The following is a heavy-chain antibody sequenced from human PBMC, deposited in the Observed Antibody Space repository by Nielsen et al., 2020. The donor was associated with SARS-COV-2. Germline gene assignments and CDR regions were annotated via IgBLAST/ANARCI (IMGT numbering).Heavy chain of an antibody. J-gene: IGHJ6*02. Sequence: GSLRLSCAASGFTFSDYYMSWIRQAPGKGLEWVSYISSSSSYTNYADSVKGRFTISRDNAKNSLYLQMNSLRAEDTAVYYCARDRLEWLLSYYYYGMDVWGQGTTVTVSS. V-gene: IGHV3-11*05. CDR2: ISSSSSYT. CDR1: GFTFSDYY. D-gene: IGHD3-3*01. CDR3: ARDRLEWLLSYYYYGMDV.